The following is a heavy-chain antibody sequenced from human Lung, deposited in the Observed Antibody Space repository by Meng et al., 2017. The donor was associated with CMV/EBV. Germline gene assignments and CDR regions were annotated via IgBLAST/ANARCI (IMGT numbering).Heavy chain of an antibody. Sequence: QLPLQESGPGLVKAPQTLSLTCTVAGGSITGGDYYWSWIRQPPGKGLEWIGCVYYTGGTYDNPSLKSRLSMSVDTSNNQFFLNLSSVTAADTAFYFCARGSNTAMAYFDSWGLGTLVTVSS. J-gene: IGHJ4*02. CDR3: ARGSNTAMAYFDS. CDR2: VYYTGGT. CDR1: GGSITGGDYY. V-gene: IGHV4-30-4*01. D-gene: IGHD5-18*01.